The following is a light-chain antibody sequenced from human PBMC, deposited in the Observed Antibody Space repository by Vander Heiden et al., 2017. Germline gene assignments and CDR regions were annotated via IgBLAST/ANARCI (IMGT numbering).Light chain of an antibody. CDR3: QVWDSSSDHYV. J-gene: IGLJ1*01. CDR2: DES. V-gene: IGLV3-21*02. CDR1: NSGSKS. Sequence: SYVLTQPPSVSVAPGQTARITCGGNNSGSKSVHWYKQKPGQAPVLVVYDESDRPSGIPERFSGSNSGNTATLTISRVEAGDEADYYCQVWDSSSDHYVFGTGTKVTVL.